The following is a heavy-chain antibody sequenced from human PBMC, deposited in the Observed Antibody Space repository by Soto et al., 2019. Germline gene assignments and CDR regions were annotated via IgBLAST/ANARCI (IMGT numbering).Heavy chain of an antibody. D-gene: IGHD2-15*01. CDR2: ISGRGDRT. CDR1: GFTFSNYA. J-gene: IGHJ4*02. CDR3: AKDLGRYIVVMGVANCFDY. V-gene: IGHV3-23*01. Sequence: GGSLRLSCAASGFTFSNYAMNWVRQAPGKGLEWVSSISGRGDRTDYTDSVKGRFTISRDNSKNTLYLQMDSLRAEDTAIYYCAKDLGRYIVVMGVANCFDYWGQGTLVTVSS.